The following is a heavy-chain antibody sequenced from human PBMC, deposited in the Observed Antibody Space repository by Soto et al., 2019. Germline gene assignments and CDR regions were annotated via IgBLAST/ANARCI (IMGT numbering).Heavy chain of an antibody. V-gene: IGHV4-31*03. D-gene: IGHD6-6*01. CDR1: GGSISSGGYY. Sequence: SETLSLTCTVSGGSISSGGYYWSWIRQHPGKGLEWIGYIYYSGSTYYNPSLKSRVTISVDTSKNQFSLKLSSVTAADTAVYYCARSLSRYSSSSSHFDYWGQGTLVTVSS. CDR3: ARSLSRYSSSSSHFDY. CDR2: IYYSGST. J-gene: IGHJ4*02.